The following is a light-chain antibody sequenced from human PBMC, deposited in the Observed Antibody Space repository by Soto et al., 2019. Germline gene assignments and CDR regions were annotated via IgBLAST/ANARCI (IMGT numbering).Light chain of an antibody. J-gene: IGKJ4*01. CDR1: QSVSNN. CDR3: QQYSVWPLT. V-gene: IGKV3D-15*01. Sequence: EIVLTQSPATLSVSPGERAALACRASQSVSNNLAWYQQKPGQPPRLLIFGASTRATGIPARFSGSGSEAEFALTISTLRSEDFGVYYCQQYSVWPLTFGGGTKVEIK. CDR2: GAS.